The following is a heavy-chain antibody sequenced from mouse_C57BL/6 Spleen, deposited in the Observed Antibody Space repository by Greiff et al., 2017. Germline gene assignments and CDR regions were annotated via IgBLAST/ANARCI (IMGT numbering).Heavy chain of an antibody. D-gene: IGHD1-1*02. CDR1: GYSFTGYF. CDR2: INPYNGDT. J-gene: IGHJ4*01. CDR3: SRGRGGAMDY. Sequence: VQLQQSGPELVKPGDSVKISCKASGYSFTGYFMNWVMQSHGKSLEWIGRINPYNGDTFYNQKFKGKATLTVDKSSRTAHMELRSLTSDDSADYYCSRGRGGAMDYWGQGTSVTVSS. V-gene: IGHV1-20*01.